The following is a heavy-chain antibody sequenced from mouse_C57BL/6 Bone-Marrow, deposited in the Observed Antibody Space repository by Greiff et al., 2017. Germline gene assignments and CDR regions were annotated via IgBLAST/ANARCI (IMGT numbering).Heavy chain of an antibody. Sequence: VQLVESGAELAKPGASVKLSCKASGYTFTSYWMHWVKQRPGQGLEWIGYINPSSGYTKYNQKFKDKATLTADKSSSTAYMQLSSLTYEDSAVYYCARGGDLLGYAMDYWGQGTSVTVSS. D-gene: IGHD2-1*01. J-gene: IGHJ4*01. CDR1: GYTFTSYW. CDR2: INPSSGYT. CDR3: ARGGDLLGYAMDY. V-gene: IGHV1-7*01.